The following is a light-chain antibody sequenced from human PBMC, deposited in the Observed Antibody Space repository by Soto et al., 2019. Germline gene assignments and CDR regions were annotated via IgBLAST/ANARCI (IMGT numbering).Light chain of an antibody. J-gene: IGKJ2*01. CDR2: AAS. V-gene: IGKV1-12*01. CDR3: QQANSFPYT. CDR1: QGISNW. Sequence: DIPMTQSPSSVSASVGDRVTITCRASQGISNWLAWYQQEPGKAPKLLIYAASTLRRGVPSRFRGSGSGTDFTFTISSLQPEDFATYYCQQANSFPYTFGQGTKVEIK.